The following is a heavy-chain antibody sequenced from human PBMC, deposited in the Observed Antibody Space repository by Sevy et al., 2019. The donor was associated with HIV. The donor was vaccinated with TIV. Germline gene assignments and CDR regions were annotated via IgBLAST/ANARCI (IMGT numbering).Heavy chain of an antibody. Sequence: SETLSLTCTVSGGSISGSYWNWIRQSAGKGLEWIGRIYPSGNTNYNPSLKSRVTMSVDTSKNHFSLKLTSVTAADTAAYYCAREDSGTWCFHFWGQGTLVTVSS. CDR2: IYPSGNT. CDR3: AREDSGTWCFHF. J-gene: IGHJ4*02. V-gene: IGHV4-4*07. D-gene: IGHD6-13*01. CDR1: GGSISGSY.